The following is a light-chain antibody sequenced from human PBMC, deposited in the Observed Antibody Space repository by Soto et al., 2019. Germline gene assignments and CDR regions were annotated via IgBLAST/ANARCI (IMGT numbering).Light chain of an antibody. Sequence: QPVLTQPPSVSGAPGQRVTISCTGSSSNIGAGYDVHWYQQIPGTAPKLLIFGNTNRPSGVPDRFSGSKSGASASLAITGLQAEDEADYYCQSYDSSVSAYYVFGTGTKLTVL. CDR1: SSNIGAGYD. CDR3: QSYDSSVSAYYV. CDR2: GNT. V-gene: IGLV1-40*01. J-gene: IGLJ1*01.